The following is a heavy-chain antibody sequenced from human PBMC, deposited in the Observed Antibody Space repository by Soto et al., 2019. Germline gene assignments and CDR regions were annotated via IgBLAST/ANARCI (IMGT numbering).Heavy chain of an antibody. D-gene: IGHD2-21*02. CDR2: INPSGGST. CDR1: GYTLSDYY. V-gene: IGHV1-46*01. CDR3: ARDMVTYENFDY. J-gene: IGHJ4*02. Sequence: ASVKVSCKASGYTLSDYYMHWVRQAPGQGLEWMGIINPSGGSTSYAQKFQGRVTMTRDTSTSTVYMELSSLRSEDTAVYYCARDMVTYENFDYWGQGALVTVSS.